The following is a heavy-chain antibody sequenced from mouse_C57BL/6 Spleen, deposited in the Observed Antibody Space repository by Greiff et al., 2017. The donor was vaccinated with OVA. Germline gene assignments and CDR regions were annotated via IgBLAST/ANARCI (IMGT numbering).Heavy chain of an antibody. Sequence: VQLKESGPELVKPGASVKISCKASGYSFTGYYMHWVKQSSEKSLEWIGEINPSTGGTSYNQKFKGKATLTVDKSSSTAYMQLKSLTSEDSAVYYCARGDYYGSSHWYFDGWGTGTTVTVSS. CDR2: INPSTGGT. V-gene: IGHV1-43*01. CDR1: GYSFTGYY. CDR3: ARGDYYGSSHWYFDG. D-gene: IGHD1-1*01. J-gene: IGHJ1*03.